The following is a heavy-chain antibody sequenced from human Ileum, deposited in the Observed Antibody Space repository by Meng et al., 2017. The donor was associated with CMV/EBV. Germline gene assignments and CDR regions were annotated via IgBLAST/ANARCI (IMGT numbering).Heavy chain of an antibody. CDR1: GFTLGEYY. D-gene: IGHD7-27*01. V-gene: IGHV3-11*04. CDR3: ATDPNWGTL. CDR2: IGRSGTDI. J-gene: IGHJ4*02. Sequence: GRRVEYGGGLVKPGGSLRLSCEASGFTLGEYYMNWVRQAPGKGLEWVASIGRSGTDIAYADSVEGRFTISRDIPKNALYLQMNSLRAEDTAVYYCATDPNWGTLWGQGALVTVSS.